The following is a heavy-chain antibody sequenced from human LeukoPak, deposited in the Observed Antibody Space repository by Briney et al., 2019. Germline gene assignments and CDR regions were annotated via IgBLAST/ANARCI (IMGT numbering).Heavy chain of an antibody. CDR1: GGSFSGYY. CDR3: ARPAYDSSGYYYGAFDI. J-gene: IGHJ3*02. V-gene: IGHV4-59*01. CDR2: IYYSGST. D-gene: IGHD3-22*01. Sequence: SETLSLTCAVDGGSFSGYYWSWIRQPPGKGLEWIGFIYYSGSTNYNPSLKSRVTISVDTSKNQFSLKLSSVTAADTAVYYCARPAYDSSGYYYGAFDIWGQGTMVTVSS.